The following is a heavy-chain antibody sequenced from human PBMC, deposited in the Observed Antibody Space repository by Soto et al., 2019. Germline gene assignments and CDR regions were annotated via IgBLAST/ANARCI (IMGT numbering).Heavy chain of an antibody. CDR1: GFTFSSYG. Sequence: PGGSLRLSCAASGFTFSSYGMHWVRQAPGKGLEWVAVISYDGSNKYYADSVKGRFTISRDNSKNTLYLQMNSLRAEDTAVYYCARLERGVVTKSFLRRYYYYYMDVWGKGTTVTVSS. V-gene: IGHV3-30*03. CDR2: ISYDGSNK. CDR3: ARLERGVVTKSFLRRYYYYYMDV. J-gene: IGHJ6*03. D-gene: IGHD3-22*01.